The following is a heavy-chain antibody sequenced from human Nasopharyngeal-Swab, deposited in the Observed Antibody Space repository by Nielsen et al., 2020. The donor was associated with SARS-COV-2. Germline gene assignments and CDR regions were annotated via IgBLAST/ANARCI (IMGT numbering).Heavy chain of an antibody. Sequence: SETLSLTCAVYGGSFSGYYWSWIRQPPGKGLEWIGEINHSGSTNYNPSLKSRVTISVDTSKNQFSLKLSPVTAADTAVYYCARGGYFDWLLGGYYFDYWGQGTLVTVSS. CDR3: ARGGYFDWLLGGYYFDY. CDR2: INHSGST. J-gene: IGHJ4*02. CDR1: GGSFSGYY. D-gene: IGHD3-9*01. V-gene: IGHV4-34*01.